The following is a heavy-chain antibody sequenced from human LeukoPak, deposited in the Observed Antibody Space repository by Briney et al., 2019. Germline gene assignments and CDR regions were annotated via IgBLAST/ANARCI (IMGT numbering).Heavy chain of an antibody. CDR2: IDSDGYST. D-gene: IGHD1-1*01. CDR1: GFTFSSYW. Sequence: PGGSLRLSCAASGFTFSSYWMSWVRQAPGKGLVWVSRIDSDGYSTAYADSVKGRFTISRDNAKNTLYLQMNSLRAEDTAVYYCASESTTGTTWGPDYWGQGTLVTVSS. V-gene: IGHV3-74*01. CDR3: ASESTTGTTWGPDY. J-gene: IGHJ4*02.